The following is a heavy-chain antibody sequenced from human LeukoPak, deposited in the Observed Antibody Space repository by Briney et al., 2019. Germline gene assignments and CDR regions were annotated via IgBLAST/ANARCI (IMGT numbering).Heavy chain of an antibody. Sequence: PSETLSLTCTVSGGSISSSSYYWGWIRQPPGKGLEWIGSIYYSGSTYYNPSLKSRVTISVDTSKNQFSLKLSSVTAADTAVYYCARGLRFLEWLLLGDFDYWGQGTLVTVSS. D-gene: IGHD3-3*01. CDR3: ARGLRFLEWLLLGDFDY. V-gene: IGHV4-39*07. CDR2: IYYSGST. CDR1: GGSISSSSYY. J-gene: IGHJ4*02.